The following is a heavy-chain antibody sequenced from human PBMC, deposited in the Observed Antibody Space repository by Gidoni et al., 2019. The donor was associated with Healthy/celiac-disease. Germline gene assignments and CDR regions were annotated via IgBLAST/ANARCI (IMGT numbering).Heavy chain of an antibody. CDR2: INHSGST. V-gene: IGHV4-34*01. CDR3: ARGRPDRIVLRYFDWFGAFDI. D-gene: IGHD3-9*01. J-gene: IGHJ3*02. Sequence: IGEINHSGSTNYNPSLKSRVTISVDTSKNQFSLKLSSVTAADTAVYYCARGRPDRIVLRYFDWFGAFDIWGQGTMVTVSS.